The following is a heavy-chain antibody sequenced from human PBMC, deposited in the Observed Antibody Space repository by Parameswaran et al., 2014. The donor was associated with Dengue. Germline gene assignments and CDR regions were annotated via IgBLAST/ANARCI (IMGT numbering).Heavy chain of an antibody. Sequence: VRQAPGKGLEWIGSIYYSGSTYYNPSLKSRVTISVDTSKNQFSLKLSSVTAADTAVYYCAKTPGGIAVAGGAFDIWGQGTMVTVSS. CDR3: AKTPGGIAVAGGAFDI. CDR2: IYYSGST. V-gene: IGHV4-39*07. D-gene: IGHD6-19*01. J-gene: IGHJ3*02.